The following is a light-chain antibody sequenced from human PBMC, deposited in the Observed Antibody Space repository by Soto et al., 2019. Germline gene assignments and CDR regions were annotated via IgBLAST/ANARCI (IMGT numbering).Light chain of an antibody. J-gene: IGKJ1*01. CDR3: QQYDTWPPGT. Sequence: EMLMTQSPATLSVSPGERATLSCRASQGVSSNLAWYQQKPGQAPRLLIYGASTRATGIPARFSGSGSGTDFTLTISGLQSEDFAVYYCQQYDTWPPGTFGQGTKVEIK. CDR1: QGVSSN. V-gene: IGKV3-15*01. CDR2: GAS.